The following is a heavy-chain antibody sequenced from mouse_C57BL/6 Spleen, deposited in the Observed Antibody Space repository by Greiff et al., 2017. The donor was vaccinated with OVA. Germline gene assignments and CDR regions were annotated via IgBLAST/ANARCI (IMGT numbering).Heavy chain of an antibody. V-gene: IGHV1-82*01. Sequence: VQLQQSGPELVKPGASVKISCKASGYAFSSSWMNWVKQRPGKGLEWIGRIYPGDGDTNYNGKFKGKATLTADKSSITAYMQLSSLTSEDSSVYFCAKDYYTHYFDDWGQGATLTVSS. CDR3: AKDYYTHYFDD. CDR2: IYPGDGDT. J-gene: IGHJ2*01. CDR1: GYAFSSSW. D-gene: IGHD2-12*01.